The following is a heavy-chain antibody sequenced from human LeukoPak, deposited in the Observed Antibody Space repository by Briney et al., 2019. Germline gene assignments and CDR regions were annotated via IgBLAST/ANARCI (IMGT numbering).Heavy chain of an antibody. Sequence: GGSLRLSCAASGFTFDDYAMHWVRQAPGKGLEWVSGISWSSGSIGYADSVKGRFTISRDNAKNSLYLQMNSLRAEDTALYYCAKGSKYSSSWDRSGHDDYYMDVWSKGTTVTVS. CDR2: ISWSSGSI. J-gene: IGHJ6*03. D-gene: IGHD6-13*01. CDR3: AKGSKYSSSWDRSGHDDYYMDV. CDR1: GFTFDDYA. V-gene: IGHV3-9*01.